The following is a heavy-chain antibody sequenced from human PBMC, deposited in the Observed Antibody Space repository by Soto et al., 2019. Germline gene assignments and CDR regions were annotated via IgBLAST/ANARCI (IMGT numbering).Heavy chain of an antibody. Sequence: GESLKISCKGSGYSFTSYWIGWVRQMPGKGLEWMGIIYPGDSDTRYSPSFQGQVTISADKSISTAYLQWSSLKASDTAMYYCARSYYDILTGYYPFYYFDYWGQGTLVTVS. CDR3: ARSYYDILTGYYPFYYFDY. J-gene: IGHJ4*02. D-gene: IGHD3-9*01. CDR2: IYPGDSDT. V-gene: IGHV5-51*01. CDR1: GYSFTSYW.